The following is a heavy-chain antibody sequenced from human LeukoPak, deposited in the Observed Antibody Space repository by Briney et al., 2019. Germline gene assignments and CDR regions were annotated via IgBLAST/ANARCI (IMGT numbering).Heavy chain of an antibody. CDR3: ARDAYSSGWFDRGNWFDP. V-gene: IGHV1-2*02. J-gene: IGHJ5*02. D-gene: IGHD6-19*01. Sequence: GASVKVSCKASGYTFTGYYMHWVRQAPGQGLEWMGWINPNSGGTNYAQKFQGRVTMTRDTSISTAYMELSRLRSDDTAVYYCARDAYSSGWFDRGNWFDPWGQGTLVTVSS. CDR1: GYTFTGYY. CDR2: INPNSGGT.